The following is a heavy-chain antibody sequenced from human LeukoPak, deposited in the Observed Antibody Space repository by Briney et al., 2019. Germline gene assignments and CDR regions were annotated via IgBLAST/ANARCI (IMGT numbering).Heavy chain of an antibody. Sequence: SETLSLTCTVSGDSINSLDLWSWVRQPPGKGLEWIGEMYLSGTTHSNPSVKSRVTISIDKSKNQCFLNLSSVTAADTAVYYCAGLVGRYSSGLYYYYFDYWGQGTLVTVSS. V-gene: IGHV4-4*02. CDR1: GDSINSLDL. D-gene: IGHD3-22*01. CDR3: AGLVGRYSSGLYYYYFDY. CDR2: MYLSGTT. J-gene: IGHJ4*02.